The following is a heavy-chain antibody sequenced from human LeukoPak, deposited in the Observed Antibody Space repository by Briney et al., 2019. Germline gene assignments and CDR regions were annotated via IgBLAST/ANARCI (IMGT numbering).Heavy chain of an antibody. V-gene: IGHV1-46*01. D-gene: IGHD3-3*01. CDR1: GYTFTSYY. CDR3: ARGVTIFGVVITPYYFDY. CDR2: INPSGGST. J-gene: IGHJ4*02. Sequence: ASVKVSCKASGYTFTSYYMHWVRQAPGQGLEWMGIINPSGGSTSYAQKFQGRVTMTRDTSTSTVYMELSSLRSEDTAVYYCARGVTIFGVVITPYYFDYWGQGTLVTVSS.